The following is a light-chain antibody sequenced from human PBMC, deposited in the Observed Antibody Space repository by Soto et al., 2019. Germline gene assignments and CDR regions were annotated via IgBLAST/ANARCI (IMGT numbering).Light chain of an antibody. CDR1: SSDIGGYNY. CDR3: SSYTGSSTLYV. J-gene: IGLJ1*01. CDR2: EAS. V-gene: IGLV2-14*01. Sequence: QSALTQPASVSGSPGQSIPISCTGTSSDIGGYNYVSWYQQHQGKVPKLMIFEASKRPSGVSYRFSGSKSGNTASLTISGLQAEDEADYYSSSYTGSSTLYVFGTVTKVTVL.